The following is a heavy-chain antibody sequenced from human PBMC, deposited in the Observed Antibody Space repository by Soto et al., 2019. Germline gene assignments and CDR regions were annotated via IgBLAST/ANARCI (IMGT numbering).Heavy chain of an antibody. D-gene: IGHD3-10*01. V-gene: IGHV3-15*07. J-gene: IGHJ6*02. CDR1: GFTFSNAW. CDR3: TTAGYYGSGRYDVYYYYGMDV. Sequence: GGSLRLSCAASGFTFSNAWMNWVRQAPGKGLEWVGRIKSKTDGGTTDYAAPVKGSFTISRDDSKNTLYLQMNSLKTEDTAVYYCTTAGYYGSGRYDVYYYYGMDVWGQGTTVTVSS. CDR2: IKSKTDGGTT.